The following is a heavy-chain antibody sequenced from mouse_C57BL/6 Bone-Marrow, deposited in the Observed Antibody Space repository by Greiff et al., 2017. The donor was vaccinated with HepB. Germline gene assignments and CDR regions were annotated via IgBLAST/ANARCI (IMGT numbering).Heavy chain of an antibody. Sequence: EVQRVESGGDLVKPGGSLKLSCAASGFTFSSYGMSWVRQTPDKRLEWVATISSGGSYTYYPDSVKGRFTISRDNAKNTLYLQMSSLKSEDTAMYYCARPYDEGYAMDYWGQGTSVTVSS. J-gene: IGHJ4*01. CDR1: GFTFSSYG. CDR3: ARPYDEGYAMDY. V-gene: IGHV5-6*01. CDR2: ISSGGSYT. D-gene: IGHD2-12*01.